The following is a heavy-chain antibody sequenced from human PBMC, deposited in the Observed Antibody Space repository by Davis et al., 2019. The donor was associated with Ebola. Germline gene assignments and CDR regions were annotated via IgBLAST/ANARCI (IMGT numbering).Heavy chain of an antibody. Sequence: GESLKISCEASGFTFSNALMSWVRQAPGKGLDWVAVIWYDGSKTYYADSVKGRFTISRDASKNSLSLQMDSLKTEDTAVYYCALAGYTYENFDLWGRGTLVTVSS. D-gene: IGHD5-18*01. CDR2: IWYDGSKT. V-gene: IGHV3-33*08. CDR3: ALAGYTYENFDL. J-gene: IGHJ2*01. CDR1: GFTFSNAL.